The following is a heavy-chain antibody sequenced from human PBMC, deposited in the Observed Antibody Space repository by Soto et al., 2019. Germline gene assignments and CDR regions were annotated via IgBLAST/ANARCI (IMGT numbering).Heavy chain of an antibody. CDR2: INPSGGST. J-gene: IGHJ4*02. Sequence: ASVKVSCKASGYTFAISYRHWVRHAPRQGLEWMGIINPSGGSTSYAQKFQGRVTMTRDTSTSTVYMELSSLRSEDTAVYYCARGTGAAAGTNIPFDYWGQGTLVTVSS. CDR1: GYTFAISY. V-gene: IGHV1-46*03. CDR3: ARGTGAAAGTNIPFDY. D-gene: IGHD6-13*01.